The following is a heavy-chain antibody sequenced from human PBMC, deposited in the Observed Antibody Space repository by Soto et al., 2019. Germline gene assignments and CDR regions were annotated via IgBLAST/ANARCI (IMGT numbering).Heavy chain of an antibody. D-gene: IGHD3-3*01. CDR2: ISHDGSNK. J-gene: IGHJ6*02. V-gene: IGHV3-30*18. CDR3: TKRRNVLRFLEWSSGMEV. CDR1: GFTFSSYA. Sequence: PGGSLRLSCAASGFTFSSYAMHWVRQAPGKGLEWVAFISHDGSNKYYGDSMKGRIAMSRDNSKSTLYLQMSSLRAEDTAVYYCTKRRNVLRFLEWSSGMEVWGQGTTVTVS.